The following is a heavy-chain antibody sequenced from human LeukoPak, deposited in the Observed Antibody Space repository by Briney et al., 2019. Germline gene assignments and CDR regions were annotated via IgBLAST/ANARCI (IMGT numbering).Heavy chain of an antibody. CDR1: GFSFNSYW. CDR3: ASVYYDSSGYFDY. CDR2: INPAGSDT. D-gene: IGHD3-22*01. V-gene: IGHV3-7*01. Sequence: PGGSLRLSCAASGFSFNSYWMTWVRQAPGRGLEWVANINPAGSDTYYVDPVKGRFTISRDNSKNTLYLQMNSLRAEDTAVYYCASVYYDSSGYFDYWGQGTLVTVSS. J-gene: IGHJ4*02.